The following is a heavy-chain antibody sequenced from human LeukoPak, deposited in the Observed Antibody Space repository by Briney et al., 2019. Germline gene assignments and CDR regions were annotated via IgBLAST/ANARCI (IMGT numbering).Heavy chain of an antibody. J-gene: IGHJ4*02. D-gene: IGHD3-22*01. CDR3: ARSADRSGYFREITLYYFDY. Sequence: GGSLRLSCAASGFTFSDFYMTWIRQAPGKGLEWVSYISNSGSTIYYADSVRGRFTISRDNAKNSLYLQMNSLRAGDTAVYYCARSADRSGYFREITLYYFDYWGQGTLVTVSS. CDR1: GFTFSDFY. CDR2: ISNSGSTI. V-gene: IGHV3-11*01.